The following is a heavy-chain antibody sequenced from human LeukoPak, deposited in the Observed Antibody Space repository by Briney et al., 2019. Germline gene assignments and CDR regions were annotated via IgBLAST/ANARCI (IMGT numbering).Heavy chain of an antibody. CDR2: VDLLGRT. Sequence: SGTLSLTCGVSGGSISNTNLWTWVRQPPGKGLEWIGEVDLLGRTNYNPSLKSRVAISIDKSENHISMWLTSVTAADTAVYYCAREGGPYRPLDYSGQGTLVTVSS. J-gene: IGHJ4*02. CDR1: GGSISNTNL. V-gene: IGHV4-4*02. CDR3: AREGGPYRPLDY.